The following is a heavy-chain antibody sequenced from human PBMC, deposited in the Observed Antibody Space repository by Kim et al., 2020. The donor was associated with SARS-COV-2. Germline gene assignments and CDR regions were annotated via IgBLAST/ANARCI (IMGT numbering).Heavy chain of an antibody. D-gene: IGHD6-19*01. CDR3: AKDRGIAVAVTSFDY. Sequence: GGSLRLSCVASGFTFSSYGMHWVRQAPGKGLEWVAIIWHDGSNINYADSVKGRFTISRDNSKNTLFLQLSSLSAEDTAVYYCAKDRGIAVAVTSFDYWG. CDR1: GFTFSSYG. J-gene: IGHJ4*01. CDR2: IWHDGSNI. V-gene: IGHV3-33*06.